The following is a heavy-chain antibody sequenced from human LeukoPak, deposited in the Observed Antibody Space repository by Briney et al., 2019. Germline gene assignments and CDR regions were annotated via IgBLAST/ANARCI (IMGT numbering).Heavy chain of an antibody. D-gene: IGHD1-1*01. Sequence: GGSLRLSCGASGFTFSNAGMHWVRQAPGKGLEWVSYISSSGSTIYYADSVKGRFTISRDNAKNSLYLQMNSLRAEDTAVYYCARYAGQSQDYWGQGTLVTVSS. V-gene: IGHV3-48*04. CDR1: GFTFSNAG. J-gene: IGHJ4*02. CDR3: ARYAGQSQDY. CDR2: ISSSGSTI.